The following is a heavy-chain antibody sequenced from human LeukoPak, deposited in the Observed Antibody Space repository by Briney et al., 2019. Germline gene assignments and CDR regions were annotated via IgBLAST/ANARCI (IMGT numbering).Heavy chain of an antibody. CDR2: IYYTGPT. CDR1: GGSISSGGYY. D-gene: IGHD3-10*01. CDR3: ARLRSRRTGACDN. J-gene: IGHJ4*02. V-gene: IGHV4-39*01. Sequence: SQTLSLTCTVSGGSISSGGYYWGWIRQPPGKGLEWIGTIYYTGPTFYTPSLKSRVTISVDTSKNQFSLNLSSVTAADTAVYYCARLRSRRTGACDNWGQGTLVTVSS.